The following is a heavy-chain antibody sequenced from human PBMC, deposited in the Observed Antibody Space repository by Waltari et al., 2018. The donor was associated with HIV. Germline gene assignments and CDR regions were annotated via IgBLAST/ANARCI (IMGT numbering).Heavy chain of an antibody. J-gene: IGHJ4*02. D-gene: IGHD3-22*01. CDR3: ARGWHYYDTSGYYSYFDY. V-gene: IGHV1-18*01. Sequence: QVQLVQSGAEVKKPGASVKVSCKASGYTFTSYGIGWVRQAPGQGLEWMGWISAQTGNTKYEQKFQGGVTLTTDTSTSTAYMELRSLRSDDTAVYYCARGWHYYDTSGYYSYFDYWGQGTLVTVSS. CDR1: GYTFTSYG. CDR2: ISAQTGNT.